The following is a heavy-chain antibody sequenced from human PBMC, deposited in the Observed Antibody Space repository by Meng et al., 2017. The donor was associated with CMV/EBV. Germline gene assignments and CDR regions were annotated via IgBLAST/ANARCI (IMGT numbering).Heavy chain of an antibody. Sequence: GESLKISCAASGFTFSSYDMHWVRQAPGKGLEWVAFLGYDGSIKYYAESVKGRFTISRDNSKNTLSLQMNSLRAEDTAVYYCAKVSRESCYCCSMDVWGQGTTVTVSS. J-gene: IGHJ6*02. D-gene: IGHD2-2*01. V-gene: IGHV3-30*02. CDR3: AKVSRESCYCCSMDV. CDR1: GFTFSSYD. CDR2: LGYDGSIK.